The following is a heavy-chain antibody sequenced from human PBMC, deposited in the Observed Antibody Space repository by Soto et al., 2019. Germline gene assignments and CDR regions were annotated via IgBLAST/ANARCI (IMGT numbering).Heavy chain of an antibody. V-gene: IGHV3-7*01. Sequence: EVQLVESGGGLVQPGGSLRLSCAASGFTFSSYWMSWVRQAPGKGLEWVANIKQDGSEKYYVDSVKGRFTISRDNAKNSLYLQMNSLRAEDTAVYYCARGWAWIQLWGRQDAHFDYWGQGTLVTVSS. CDR1: GFTFSSYW. J-gene: IGHJ4*02. CDR2: IKQDGSEK. D-gene: IGHD5-18*01. CDR3: ARGWAWIQLWGRQDAHFDY.